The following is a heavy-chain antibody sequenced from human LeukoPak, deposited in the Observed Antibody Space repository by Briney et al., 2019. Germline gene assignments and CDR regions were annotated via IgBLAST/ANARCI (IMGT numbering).Heavy chain of an antibody. CDR3: VREGASGSYSHY. V-gene: IGHV3-33*01. Sequence: PGRSLRLSCAASGFTFSSYGMHWVRQAPGKGLEWVAVIWYDGSNKYYADSVKGRFTISRDNSKNTLYLQMNSLRAEDTAVYYCVREGASGSYSHYWGQGTLVTVSS. D-gene: IGHD3-10*01. CDR1: GFTFSSYG. J-gene: IGHJ4*02. CDR2: IWYDGSNK.